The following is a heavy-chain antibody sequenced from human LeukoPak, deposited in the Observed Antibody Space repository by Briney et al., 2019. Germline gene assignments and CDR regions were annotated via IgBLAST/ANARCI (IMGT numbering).Heavy chain of an antibody. J-gene: IGHJ5*02. D-gene: IGHD3-10*01. V-gene: IGHV1-69*01. Sequence: GSSVQVSCKASVGTFSSYAISWVRQATGQGLEWMGGIIPIFGTANYAQKFQGRVTITADESTSTAYMELSSLRSEDTAVYYCARTSYGSGSFENWFDPWGQGTLVTVSS. CDR1: VGTFSSYA. CDR2: IIPIFGTA. CDR3: ARTSYGSGSFENWFDP.